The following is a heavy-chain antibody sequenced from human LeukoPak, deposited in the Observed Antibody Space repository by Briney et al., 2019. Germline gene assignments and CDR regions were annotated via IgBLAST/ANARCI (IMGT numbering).Heavy chain of an antibody. J-gene: IGHJ4*02. V-gene: IGHV3-74*01. CDR1: GFTFSSYA. CDR3: ARDQSGRYFDWLLPDY. Sequence: GGSLRLSCAASGFTFSSYAMSWVCQAPGKGLVWVSRINTDGSSTSYADSVKGRFTISRDNAKNTLYLQLNSLRAEDTAVYYCARDQSGRYFDWLLPDYWGQGTLVTVSS. CDR2: INTDGSST. D-gene: IGHD3-9*01.